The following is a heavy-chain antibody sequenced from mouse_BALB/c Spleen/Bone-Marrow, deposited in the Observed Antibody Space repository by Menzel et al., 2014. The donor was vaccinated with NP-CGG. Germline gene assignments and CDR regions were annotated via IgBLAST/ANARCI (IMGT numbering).Heavy chain of an antibody. CDR3: ARLGYYGWFAY. J-gene: IGHJ3*01. D-gene: IGHD2-3*01. CDR1: GFDFSRYW. Sequence: EVKLLESGGGLVQPGGSLKLSCAASGFDFSRYWMSWVRQAPGKGLQWIGEINPESNTINYTPSLKDEFIISRDNAKNTLYLQMSKVRSEDTALYCCARLGYYGWFAYWGQGTLVTVSA. CDR2: INPESNTI. V-gene: IGHV4-1*02.